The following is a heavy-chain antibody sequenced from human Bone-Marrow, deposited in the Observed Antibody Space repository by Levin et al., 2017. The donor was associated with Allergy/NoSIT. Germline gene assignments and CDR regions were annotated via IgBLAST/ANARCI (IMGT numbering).Heavy chain of an antibody. D-gene: IGHD2-2*01. Sequence: LPGGSLRLSCAASGFTFSSYAMSWVRQAPGKGLEWVSSISGSGGGTYYADSVKGRFTISRDNSKNTLYLQMDSLSAEDTAVYYCAKDLSSSNSFKRMDVWGQGTTVTVSS. CDR2: ISGSGGGT. CDR1: GFTFSSYA. CDR3: AKDLSSSNSFKRMDV. V-gene: IGHV3-23*01. J-gene: IGHJ6*02.